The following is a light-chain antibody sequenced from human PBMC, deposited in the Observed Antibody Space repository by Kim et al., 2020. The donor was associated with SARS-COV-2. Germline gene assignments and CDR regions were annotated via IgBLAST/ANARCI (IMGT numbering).Light chain of an antibody. V-gene: IGKV1-33*01. J-gene: IGKJ2*01. CDR2: DAS. Sequence: DIQMTQSPSSLSASVGDRVTITCQASQDISNYLNWYQQKPGKAPKLLIYDASNLETGVPPRFSGSGSGTDFTFTISSLQPEDIATYYCQQYYNHPLRPYTFGQGTKLEI. CDR1: QDISNY. CDR3: QQYYNHPLRPYT.